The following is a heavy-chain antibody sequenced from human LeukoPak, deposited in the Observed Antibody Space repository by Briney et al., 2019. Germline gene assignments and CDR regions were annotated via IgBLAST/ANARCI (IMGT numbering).Heavy chain of an antibody. CDR2: ISSSGSTI. CDR3: ARENYDFWSGSTGGYYFDY. CDR1: GFTFSSYA. V-gene: IGHV3-48*03. J-gene: IGHJ4*02. Sequence: GGSLRLSCAASGFTFSSYAMNWVSQAPGKGLEWVSYISSSGSTIYYADSVKGRFTISRDNAKNSLYVQMNSLRAEDTAVYYCARENYDFWSGSTGGYYFDYWGQGTLVTVSS. D-gene: IGHD3-3*01.